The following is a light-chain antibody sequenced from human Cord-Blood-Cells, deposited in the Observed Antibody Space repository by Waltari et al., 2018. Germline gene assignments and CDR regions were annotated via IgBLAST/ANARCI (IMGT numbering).Light chain of an antibody. J-gene: IGLJ1*01. V-gene: IGLV2-11*01. CDR3: CSYAGSYV. Sequence: QSALTQPRSVSGSPGQSVTISCTGTSSDVGGYNYVSWYQPHPGKAPKLMIYDVSKRPSGVPDRFSVSKSGNTASLTISGLQAEDEADYYCCSYAGSYVFGTGTKVTVL. CDR1: SSDVGGYNY. CDR2: DVS.